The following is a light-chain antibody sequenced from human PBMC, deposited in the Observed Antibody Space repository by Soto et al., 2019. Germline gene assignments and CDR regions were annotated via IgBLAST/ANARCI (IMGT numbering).Light chain of an antibody. V-gene: IGLV1-51*01. Sequence: QSVLTQPPSVSAAPAQKVTISCSGSNSNIGNNYVSWYQQLPGTAPKLLIYDNNKRPSGIPDRFSGSKSGTSATLGITGLQTGDEADYYCGTWDSSLSAGVFGTGTKLTVL. CDR3: GTWDSSLSAGV. CDR2: DNN. J-gene: IGLJ1*01. CDR1: NSNIGNNY.